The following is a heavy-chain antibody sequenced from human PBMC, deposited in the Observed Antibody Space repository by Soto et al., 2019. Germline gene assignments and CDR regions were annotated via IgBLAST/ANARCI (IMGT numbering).Heavy chain of an antibody. Sequence: GGSLRLSCEASGFTFSKYAMIWVRQAPGKGQEWVSGITGSGLTIEHSASVKGRFTISRDNSKNTVHLQMNSLRAEDTAIYYCAKDDVSGDGLWLVSDWGQGTPVTVSS. CDR1: GFTFSKYA. CDR3: AKDDVSGDGLWLVSD. J-gene: IGHJ4*02. D-gene: IGHD2-21*02. V-gene: IGHV3-23*01. CDR2: ITGSGLTI.